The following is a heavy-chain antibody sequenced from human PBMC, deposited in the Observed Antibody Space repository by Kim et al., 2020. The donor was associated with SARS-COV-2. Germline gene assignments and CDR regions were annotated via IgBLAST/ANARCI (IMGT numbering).Heavy chain of an antibody. CDR1: GGSITSGIYY. Sequence: SETLSLTCSVSGGSITSGIYYWGWIRQPPGKGLQWIGSMFHRGTTYSNPSLRSRVTISVDTSTNHFSLRVTSVTAADTAVYYCARASTNNYDFGYFDPWGQGILVTVSS. CDR3: ARASTNNYDFGYFDP. J-gene: IGHJ5*02. CDR2: MFHRGTT. D-gene: IGHD3-3*01. V-gene: IGHV4-39*02.